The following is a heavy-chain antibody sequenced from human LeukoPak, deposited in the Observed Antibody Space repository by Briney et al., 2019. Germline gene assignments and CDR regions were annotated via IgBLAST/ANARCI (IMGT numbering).Heavy chain of an antibody. V-gene: IGHV3-30*03. CDR1: GFTFSSYG. J-gene: IGHJ4*02. Sequence: GRSLRLSCAASGFTFSSYGMYWVRQAPGRGLEWVAVISYDGSNKYYADSVKGRFTISRDNSKNTLYLQMNSLRAEDTAVYYCASGPGGYYYDSVVYWGQGTLVTVSS. CDR3: ASGPGGYYYDSVVY. CDR2: ISYDGSNK. D-gene: IGHD3-22*01.